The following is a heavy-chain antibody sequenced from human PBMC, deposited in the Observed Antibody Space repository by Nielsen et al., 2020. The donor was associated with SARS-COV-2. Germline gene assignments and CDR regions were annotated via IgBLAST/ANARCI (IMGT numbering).Heavy chain of an antibody. D-gene: IGHD1-14*01. CDR1: GFTFSGSA. Sequence: GGSLRLSCVASGFTFSGSAMHWVRQASGKGLEWLGRIRSYANEYATAYAASVKGRFTISRDDSKNTVYLQMNSLRPEDTAVYYCARDRVYYGLDVWGQGTTVTVSS. CDR2: IRSYANEYAT. V-gene: IGHV3-73*01. CDR3: ARDRVYYGLDV. J-gene: IGHJ6*02.